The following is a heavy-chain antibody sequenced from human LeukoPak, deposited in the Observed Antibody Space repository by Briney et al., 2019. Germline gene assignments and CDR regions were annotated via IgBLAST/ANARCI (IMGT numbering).Heavy chain of an antibody. CDR3: ARSLVVGATYPYH. CDR1: GFTFSSYE. Sequence: GGSLRLSCAASGFTFSSYEMNWVRQAPGKGLEWVSYISSSGSTIYYADSVKGRFTISRDNSKNTLYLQMNSLRAEDTAVYYCARSLVVGATYPYHWGQGTLVTVSS. CDR2: ISSSGSTI. J-gene: IGHJ5*02. D-gene: IGHD1-26*01. V-gene: IGHV3-48*03.